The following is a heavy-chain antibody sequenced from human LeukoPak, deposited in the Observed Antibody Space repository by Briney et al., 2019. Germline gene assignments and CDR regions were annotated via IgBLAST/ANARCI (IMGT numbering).Heavy chain of an antibody. CDR3: AKDITDYALSGMHY. V-gene: IGHV3-43*02. CDR1: GFTFDDYA. J-gene: IGHJ4*02. D-gene: IGHD3-16*01. Sequence: GGSLGLSCAASGFTFDDYAMHWVRQAPGKGLEWVSLISGDGGSTYYADSVKGRFTISRDNSKNSLYLQMNSLRTEDTALYYCAKDITDYALSGMHYWGQGTLVTVSS. CDR2: ISGDGGST.